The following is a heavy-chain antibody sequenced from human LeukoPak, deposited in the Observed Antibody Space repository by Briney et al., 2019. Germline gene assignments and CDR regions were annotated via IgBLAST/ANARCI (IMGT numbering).Heavy chain of an antibody. CDR3: ARETTSASSGYWGRAFDI. D-gene: IGHD3-22*01. V-gene: IGHV4-61*02. Sequence: SQTLSLTCTVSGGSISSGSYYWSWIRQPAGKGLKWIGRIYTSGSTNYNPSLKSRVTISVDTSKNQFSLKLSSVTAADTAVYYCARETTSASSGYWGRAFDIWGQGTMVTVSS. J-gene: IGHJ3*02. CDR1: GGSISSGSYY. CDR2: IYTSGST.